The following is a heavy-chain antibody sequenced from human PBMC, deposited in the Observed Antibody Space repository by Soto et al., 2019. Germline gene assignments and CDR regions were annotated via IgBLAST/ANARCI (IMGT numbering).Heavy chain of an antibody. Sequence: GGSLRLSCAASGFTFSSYGMHWVRQAPGKGLEWVAVISYDGSNKYYADSVKGRFTISRDNSKNTLYLQMNSLRAEDTAVYYCGKDGTYYYDNSSLDVWGQGTMVTVSS. D-gene: IGHD3-22*01. J-gene: IGHJ3*01. V-gene: IGHV3-30*18. CDR1: GFTFSSYG. CDR3: GKDGTYYYDNSSLDV. CDR2: ISYDGSNK.